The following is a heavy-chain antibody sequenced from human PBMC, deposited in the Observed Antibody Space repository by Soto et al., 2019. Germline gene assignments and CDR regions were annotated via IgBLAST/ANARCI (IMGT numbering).Heavy chain of an antibody. D-gene: IGHD3-10*02. V-gene: IGHV3-23*01. Sequence: KGLYWVSAISGSGGSTYYADSVKGRFTISRDNSKNTLYLQMNSLRAEDTAVYYCAYFFFQAEDGIRDVRSVSAFLLNRSSDL. CDR3: AYFFFQAEDGIRDVRSVSAFLLNRSSDL. J-gene: IGHJ2*01. CDR2: ISGSGGST.